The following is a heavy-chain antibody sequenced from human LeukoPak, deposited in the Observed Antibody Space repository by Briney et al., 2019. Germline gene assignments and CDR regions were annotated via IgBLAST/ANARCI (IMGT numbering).Heavy chain of an antibody. V-gene: IGHV3-74*01. CDR3: ARVRNGYSSGLDV. CDR1: KFTFGSFW. D-gene: IGHD2-15*01. J-gene: IGHJ6*02. Sequence: GGSLRLSCAASKFTFGSFWMNWVRLVPGKGLVWVSRINPDGSDTEYAASVKGRFTVSRDNARNTLYLEMRSLSVQDSGLYYCARVRNGYSSGLDVWGPGTWVTVSS. CDR2: INPDGSDT.